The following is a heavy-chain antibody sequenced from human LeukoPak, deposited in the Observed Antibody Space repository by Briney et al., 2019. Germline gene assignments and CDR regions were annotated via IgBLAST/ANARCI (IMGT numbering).Heavy chain of an antibody. CDR2: INYRGST. J-gene: IGHJ3*02. D-gene: IGHD5-24*01. CDR1: DGSFSGYY. Sequence: SETLSLTCAVYDGSFSGYYWSWIRQPPGKGLEWIGEINYRGSTNYKPSLQSRVTISVDTSKNQVSLKLRSVPAADTAVYYCAREDRRWLQGSRAFDIWGQGTMVTGSS. CDR3: AREDRRWLQGSRAFDI. V-gene: IGHV4-34*01.